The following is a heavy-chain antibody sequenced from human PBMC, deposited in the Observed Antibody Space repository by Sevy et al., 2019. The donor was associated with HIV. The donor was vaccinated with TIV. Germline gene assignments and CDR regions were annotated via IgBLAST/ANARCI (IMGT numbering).Heavy chain of an antibody. CDR1: GYTFVDYY. D-gene: IGHD4-17*01. CDR3: ARLSVAYGDHPSDY. CDR2: VHPKNGGT. J-gene: IGHJ4*02. Sequence: ASVKVSCKAFGYTFVDYYIYWVRQAPGQGLECLGRVHPKNGGTKYARKFQERVTMTSDPSINTAFMQLTSLRPDDTAVYLCARLSVAYGDHPSDYWGQGTLVTVSS. V-gene: IGHV1-2*06.